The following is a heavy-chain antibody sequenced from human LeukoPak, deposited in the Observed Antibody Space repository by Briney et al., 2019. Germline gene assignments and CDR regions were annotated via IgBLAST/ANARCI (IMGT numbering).Heavy chain of an antibody. D-gene: IGHD3-10*01. CDR2: IRYDGSNK. CDR3: AKSLGDYGSGSYRDAFDI. CDR1: GFTFNSYG. V-gene: IGHV3-30*02. Sequence: GGSLRLSCAASGFTFNSYGMHWVRQAPGKGLEWVAFIRYDGSNKYYADSVKGRFTISRDNSKNTLYLQMNSLRAEDTAVYYCAKSLGDYGSGSYRDAFDIWGQGTMVTVSS. J-gene: IGHJ3*02.